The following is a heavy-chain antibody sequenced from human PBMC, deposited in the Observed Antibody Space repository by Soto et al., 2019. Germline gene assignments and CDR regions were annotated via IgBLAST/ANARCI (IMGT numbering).Heavy chain of an antibody. CDR3: ARPPRAQYYDFWSGYYGTSYYYMHA. CDR1: GYTFTIYY. CDR2: MNPNSGNT. Sequence: ASVKVSCKASGYTFTIYYINWVRQATGQGLEWMGWMNPNSGNTGYAQKFQGRVTMTRNTSISTAYMELSSLRSEDTAVYYCARPPRAQYYDFWSGYYGTSYYYMHAWGKAITVTVS. V-gene: IGHV1-8*01. J-gene: IGHJ6*03. D-gene: IGHD3-3*01.